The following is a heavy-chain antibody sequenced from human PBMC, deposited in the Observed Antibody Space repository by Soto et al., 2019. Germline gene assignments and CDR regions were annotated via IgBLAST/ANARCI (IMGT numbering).Heavy chain of an antibody. V-gene: IGHV3-53*01. Sequence: GGSLRLSCAASGFTVVGSYMNWVRQAPGKGLEWVSIIHTDGSTFYADSVKGRFTISRDISKNTLYLQMNSLRAEDTAVYYCATSGYYDSSGDFWGQGTLVTVSS. CDR3: ATSGYYDSSGDF. CDR1: GFTVVGSY. CDR2: IHTDGST. D-gene: IGHD3-22*01. J-gene: IGHJ4*02.